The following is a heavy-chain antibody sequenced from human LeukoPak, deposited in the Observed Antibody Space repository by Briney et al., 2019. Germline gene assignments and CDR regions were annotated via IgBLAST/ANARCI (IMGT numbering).Heavy chain of an antibody. V-gene: IGHV3-23*01. Sequence: GGSLRLSCAASGFTFSSYAMSWVRQAPGKGLEWVSAISGSGGSTYYADSVKGRFTISRDNSKNTLYLQTNSLRAEDTAVYYCATDVAVAGEGGYYFDYWGQGTLVTVSS. CDR3: ATDVAVAGEGGYYFDY. J-gene: IGHJ4*02. CDR2: ISGSGGST. D-gene: IGHD6-19*01. CDR1: GFTFSSYA.